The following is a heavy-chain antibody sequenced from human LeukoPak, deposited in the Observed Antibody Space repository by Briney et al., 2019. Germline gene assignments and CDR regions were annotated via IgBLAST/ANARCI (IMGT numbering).Heavy chain of an antibody. CDR2: IYYSGST. CDR1: GGSISTYY. Sequence: SDTLSLTCTVSGGSISTYYWNWIRQPPGKGLEWIGYIYYSGSTNYNPSFKSRVSMSVDTSKSQFSLKLTAVTAADTAVYFCARPLEDGILPIYWGQGTLVTVSS. D-gene: IGHD1-14*01. J-gene: IGHJ4*02. CDR3: ARPLEDGILPIY. V-gene: IGHV4-59*07.